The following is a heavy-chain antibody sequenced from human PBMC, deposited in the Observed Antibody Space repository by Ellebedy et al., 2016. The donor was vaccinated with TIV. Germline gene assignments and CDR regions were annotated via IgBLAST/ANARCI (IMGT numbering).Heavy chain of an antibody. J-gene: IGHJ4*02. CDR3: AKFGPTVRGVIMRGKDY. CDR2: ISSDGSNK. CDR1: GFTFSSYG. D-gene: IGHD3-10*01. V-gene: IGHV3-33*05. Sequence: GGSLRLSCAASGFTFSSYGMHWVRQAPGKGLEWVAVISSDGSNKHYGDSVKGRITISRDNSNNTLYLQMNSLRAEDTAVYYCAKFGPTVRGVIMRGKDYWGQGTLVTVSS.